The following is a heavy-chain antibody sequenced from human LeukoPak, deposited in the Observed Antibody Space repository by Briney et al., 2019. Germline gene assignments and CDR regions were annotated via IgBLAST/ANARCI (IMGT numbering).Heavy chain of an antibody. CDR2: MYYTGSYTGTT. CDR1: DGSISSSSFY. J-gene: IGHJ4*02. Sequence: SETLSLTCIVSDGSISSSSFYWGWIRQPPGKGLEWIGSMYYTGSYTGTTYYNPSLESRVTVSVDPSKNLCSLKLTSVTAADTAVYYCVGEEYGTGSYYKSSDWGQGTLVTVSS. V-gene: IGHV4-39*01. CDR3: VGEEYGTGSYYKSSD. D-gene: IGHD3-10*01.